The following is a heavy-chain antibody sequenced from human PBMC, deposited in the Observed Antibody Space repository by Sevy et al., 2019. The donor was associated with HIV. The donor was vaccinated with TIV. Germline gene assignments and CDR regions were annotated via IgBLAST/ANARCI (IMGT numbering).Heavy chain of an antibody. J-gene: IGHJ4*02. D-gene: IGHD1-26*01. CDR2: INQDGSAI. Sequence: GGSLRLSCAASGFTLSSYWMSWVRQAPGKGLEWVANINQDGSAIDYVDSVKGRFTISRDNAKNSLYLQMNSLRADDTAIYYCARDLYSGSYHEDYRGQGTLVTVSS. V-gene: IGHV3-7*01. CDR3: ARDLYSGSYHEDY. CDR1: GFTLSSYW.